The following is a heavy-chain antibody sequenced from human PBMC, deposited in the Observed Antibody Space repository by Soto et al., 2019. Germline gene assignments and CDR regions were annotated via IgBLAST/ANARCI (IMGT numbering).Heavy chain of an antibody. CDR3: ARDSGYGIFDY. D-gene: IGHD5-12*01. CDR1: GYTFTSYA. V-gene: IGHV1-18*01. Sequence: GASVEVSCTASGYTFTSYAFSGARQAPGQGLEWMGWINAYNGNTNYAQKLQGRVTMTTDTSTSTAYMELRSLRSDDTAVYYCARDSGYGIFDYWGQGTLVTVSS. J-gene: IGHJ4*02. CDR2: INAYNGNT.